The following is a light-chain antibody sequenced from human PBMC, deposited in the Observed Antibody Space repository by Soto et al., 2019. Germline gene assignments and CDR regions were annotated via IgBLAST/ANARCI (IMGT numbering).Light chain of an antibody. Sequence: EIVLTQSPGTLSLSPGERATLSCGASESVTSNYLAWYQQKPGQAPRLLIFGASTRATGIPDRFSGSGSGTDFTLTISRLEPEDFAVYYCQQRSNWRGTFGQGTKLEIK. V-gene: IGKV3D-20*02. J-gene: IGKJ2*01. CDR2: GAS. CDR3: QQRSNWRGT. CDR1: ESVTSNY.